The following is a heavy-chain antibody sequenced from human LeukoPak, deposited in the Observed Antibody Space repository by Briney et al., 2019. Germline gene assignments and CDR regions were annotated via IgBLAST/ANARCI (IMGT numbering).Heavy chain of an antibody. J-gene: IGHJ4*02. D-gene: IGHD3-22*01. V-gene: IGHV3-23*01. Sequence: GGSLRLSCAASGFTFSSYAMSWVRQAPGKGLEWVSAISGSGGSTYYADSVKGRFIISRDNSKNMLYLQMSSLGVDDTAVYYCAKGSAGGYYESSGYYSDFWGQGTLLTVSS. CDR1: GFTFSSYA. CDR3: AKGSAGGYYESSGYYSDF. CDR2: ISGSGGST.